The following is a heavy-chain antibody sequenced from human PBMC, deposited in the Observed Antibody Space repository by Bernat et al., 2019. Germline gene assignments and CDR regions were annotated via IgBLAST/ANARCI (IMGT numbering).Heavy chain of an antibody. Sequence: EVQLVESGGGLVQPGGFLRLSCAASGFTFSSYWMHWVRQAPGKGLVWVSRINSDGSSTSYADSVKGRFTISRDNAKNTLYLQMNSLRAEDTAVYYCARGGVRSGFYYYYYGMDVWGQGTTVTVSS. D-gene: IGHD6-19*01. CDR2: INSDGSST. CDR1: GFTFSSYW. J-gene: IGHJ6*02. V-gene: IGHV3-74*01. CDR3: ARGGVRSGFYYYYYGMDV.